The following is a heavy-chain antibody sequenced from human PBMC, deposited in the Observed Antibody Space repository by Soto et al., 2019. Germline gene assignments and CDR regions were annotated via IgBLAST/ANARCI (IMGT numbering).Heavy chain of an antibody. V-gene: IGHV1-18*01. Sequence: GASVKVSCKASGYTFTSYGISWVRQAPGQGLEWMGWISAYNGNTNYAQKLQGRVTMTTDTSTSTAYMELRSLRSDDTAVYYCARDWGIVVVPAAIFDYWGQGTLVTVSS. J-gene: IGHJ4*02. CDR2: ISAYNGNT. CDR3: ARDWGIVVVPAAIFDY. CDR1: GYTFTSYG. D-gene: IGHD2-2*01.